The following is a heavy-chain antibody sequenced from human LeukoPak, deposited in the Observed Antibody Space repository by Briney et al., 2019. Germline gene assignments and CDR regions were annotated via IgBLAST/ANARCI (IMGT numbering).Heavy chain of an antibody. CDR2: ISGSGGST. Sequence: GGSLRLSCAASGFTFSSYAMSWVRQAPGKRLEWVSAISGSGGSTYYADSVKGRFTISRDNSKNTLYLQMNSLRAEDTAVYYCARVSARRTFDYWGQGTLVAVSS. CDR3: ARVSARRTFDY. CDR1: GFTFSSYA. J-gene: IGHJ4*02. V-gene: IGHV3-23*01.